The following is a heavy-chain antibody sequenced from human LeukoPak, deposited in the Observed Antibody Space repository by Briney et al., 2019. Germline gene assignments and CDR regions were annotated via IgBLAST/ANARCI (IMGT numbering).Heavy chain of an antibody. J-gene: IGHJ5*02. CDR1: GYTFTNNF. V-gene: IGHV1-2*02. CDR2: INPNSGGT. CDR3: ATGLFDP. Sequence: ASVKVSCQASGYTFTNNFIHWLRQAPGQGLEWMVWINPNSGGTNYAQKFQGRVTMTRDTSISTAYMELSRLRSDDTAVYYCATGLFDPWGQGTLVTVSS.